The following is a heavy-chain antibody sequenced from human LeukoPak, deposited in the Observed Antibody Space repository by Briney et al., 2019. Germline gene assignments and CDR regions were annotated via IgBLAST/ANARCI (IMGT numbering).Heavy chain of an antibody. Sequence: ASVKVSCKASGYTFTSYGISWVRQAPGQGLEWMGWISAYNGNTNYAQKLQGRVTMTTDTSTSTAYMELRSLRSDDTAVYYCARAPKYSSSSKGTDVWGQGTTVTVSS. D-gene: IGHD6-13*01. J-gene: IGHJ6*02. CDR1: GYTFTSYG. V-gene: IGHV1-18*01. CDR3: ARAPKYSSSSKGTDV. CDR2: ISAYNGNT.